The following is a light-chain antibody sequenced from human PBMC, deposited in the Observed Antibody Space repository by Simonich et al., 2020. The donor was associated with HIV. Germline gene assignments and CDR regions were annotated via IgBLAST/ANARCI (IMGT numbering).Light chain of an antibody. CDR2: GAS. Sequence: EIVVTQSPATLSVSPGQRATLSCRASQCVSSNLAWFQPKPGQAPRLLIYGASTGATGIPARFSGSGSGTEFTLTISSMQSEDFAVYYCQQYSKWPPWTFGQGTKVEIK. V-gene: IGKV3-15*01. CDR1: QCVSSN. J-gene: IGKJ1*01. CDR3: QQYSKWPPWT.